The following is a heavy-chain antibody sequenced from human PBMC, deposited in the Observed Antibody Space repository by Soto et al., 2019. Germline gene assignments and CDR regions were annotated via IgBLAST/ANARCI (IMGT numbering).Heavy chain of an antibody. Sequence: QVQLQESGPGLVKPSETLSLTCTVSGGSISSYYWSWIWQPPGKGLEWLGYMYNTGSTVYNPSLKSLVTISVDTSMNQFSLKLNAVTAADTAVYYCARDLWGYCGTDCYPLDVWGQGTTVTVSS. CDR1: GGSISSYY. V-gene: IGHV4-59*01. J-gene: IGHJ6*02. CDR2: MYNTGST. D-gene: IGHD2-21*02. CDR3: ARDLWGYCGTDCYPLDV.